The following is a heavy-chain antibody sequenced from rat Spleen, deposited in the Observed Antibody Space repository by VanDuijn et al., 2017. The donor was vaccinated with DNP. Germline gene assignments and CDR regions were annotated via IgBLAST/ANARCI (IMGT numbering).Heavy chain of an antibody. Sequence: QVQLKESGPGLVKPSETLSLTCTVSGFSLTSYHVSWVRQPPGKGLEWMGVMWSGGSTAYNSALKSRLSISRDTSKSQVFLKMSSLKTEDTATYYCARSHYSNYKYYIMDAWGQGASVTVSS. CDR1: GFSLTSYH. D-gene: IGHD1-2*01. CDR2: MWSGGST. V-gene: IGHV2-32*01. J-gene: IGHJ4*01. CDR3: ARSHYSNYKYYIMDA.